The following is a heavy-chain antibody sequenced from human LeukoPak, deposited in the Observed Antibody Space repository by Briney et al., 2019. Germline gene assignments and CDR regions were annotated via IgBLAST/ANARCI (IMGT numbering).Heavy chain of an antibody. D-gene: IGHD2-2*01. CDR2: ISYDGRNK. CDR3: AKGPLRGTAAAIDY. V-gene: IGHV3-30*18. J-gene: IGHJ4*02. Sequence: TGGSLRLSCAASGFTFSSYVMSWVRQAPGKGLEWVAVISYDGRNKHYPDSVKGRLTISRDISTDTLWLQMDSPRTEDTAVYYCAKGPLRGTAAAIDYWGQGTLVTVSS. CDR1: GFTFSSYV.